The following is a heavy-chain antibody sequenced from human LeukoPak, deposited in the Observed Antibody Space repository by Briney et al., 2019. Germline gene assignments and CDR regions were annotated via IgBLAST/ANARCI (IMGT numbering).Heavy chain of an antibody. Sequence: QSGGSLKLSCAASGFTFSSYAMTWVRQAPGKGLEWVSSISGYGGGTYYADSVKGRFTISRDNSRDTLFLQMNSLRAEDTAIYYCAKDRLSNGDPAAYWGQGTLVTVSS. J-gene: IGHJ4*02. CDR3: AKDRLSNGDPAAY. CDR2: ISGYGGGT. D-gene: IGHD4-17*01. V-gene: IGHV3-23*01. CDR1: GFTFSSYA.